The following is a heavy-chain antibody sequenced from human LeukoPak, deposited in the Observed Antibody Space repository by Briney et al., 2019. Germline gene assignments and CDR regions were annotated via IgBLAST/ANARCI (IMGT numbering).Heavy chain of an antibody. D-gene: IGHD3-10*01. Sequence: PGGSLRLSCVASGFTFSSAWMNWVGQAPEKGLEWVGRIKSKTYGATTDFAAPVKGRFSISRDDSKNTLYLQMNGLKAEDTAIYYCTTDFFQGGSDYWGQGTLVTVSS. CDR2: IKSKTYGATT. CDR1: GFTFSSAW. J-gene: IGHJ4*02. CDR3: TTDFFQGGSDY. V-gene: IGHV3-15*07.